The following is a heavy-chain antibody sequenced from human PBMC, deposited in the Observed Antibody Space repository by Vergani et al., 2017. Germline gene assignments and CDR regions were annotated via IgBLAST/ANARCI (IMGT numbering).Heavy chain of an antibody. J-gene: IGHJ4*02. CDR2: ISPDGFST. CDR1: GYTFTAYY. D-gene: IGHD3-10*01. Sequence: QVQLVQSGAEVGKPGASVKISCKASGYTFTAYYIHWVRQAPEQGLEWVGVISPDGFSTFYAQKFQGRVTITRDTSTSTVYVEVTSLRSDDTAVYYCARMKRITMVRGGYFDYWGQGTLVTVSS. CDR3: ARMKRITMVRGGYFDY. V-gene: IGHV1-46*01.